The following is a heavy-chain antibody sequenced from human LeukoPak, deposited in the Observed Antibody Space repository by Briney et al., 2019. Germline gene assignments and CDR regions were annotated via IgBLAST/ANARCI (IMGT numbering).Heavy chain of an antibody. CDR1: GGSFSGYY. J-gene: IGHJ4*02. CDR2: INHSGSA. D-gene: IGHD4-23*01. CDR3: ARGRLRWLHRPFDY. Sequence: SETLSLTCAVYGGSFSGYYWSWIRQSPGKGLEWIGEINHSGSASYNPSLKSRVTISLDTSKNQFSLKLSSVTAADTAVYYCARGRLRWLHRPFDYWGQGTLVTVSS. V-gene: IGHV4-34*01.